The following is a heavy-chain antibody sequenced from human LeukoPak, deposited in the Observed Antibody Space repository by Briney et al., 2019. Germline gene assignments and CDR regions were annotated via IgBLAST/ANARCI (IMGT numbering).Heavy chain of an antibody. D-gene: IGHD6-19*01. CDR1: GFTFSSYA. Sequence: GRSLRLSCAASGFTFSSYAMHWVRQAPGKGLEWVAVISYDGSNKYYADSVKGRFTISRDNSKNTLYLQMNSLRAEDTAVYYCAREAVVLTLDYWGQGTLSPSPQ. CDR3: AREAVVLTLDY. CDR2: ISYDGSNK. J-gene: IGHJ4*02. V-gene: IGHV3-30*04.